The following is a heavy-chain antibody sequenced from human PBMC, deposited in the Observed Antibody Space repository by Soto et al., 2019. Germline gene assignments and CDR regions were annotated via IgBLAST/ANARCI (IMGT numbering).Heavy chain of an antibody. CDR2: IYYSGST. V-gene: IGHV4-39*01. D-gene: IGHD3-22*01. CDR1: GGSTSSSGYY. J-gene: IGHJ6*02. CDR3: SRYYYDSSGYLDYYYYGMDV. Sequence: SETLSLTCTVSGGSTSSSGYYWGWIRQPPGKGLEFIVSIYYSGSTYYNPSLKSRVTISVDTSKNQFSLKLSSVTAADTAVYYCSRYYYDSSGYLDYYYYGMDVWGQGTTVTVSS.